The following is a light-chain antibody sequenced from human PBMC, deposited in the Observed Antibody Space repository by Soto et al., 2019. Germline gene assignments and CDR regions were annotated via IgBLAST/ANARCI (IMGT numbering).Light chain of an antibody. CDR2: YDR. CDR3: QVWDSSSDHRV. CDR1: NIGSNS. Sequence: GPGKTARITCGGNNIGSNSVHWYQQKPGQAPVLVIYYDRDRPSGIPERFSGSNSGNTATLTISRVEAGDEADYYCQVWDSSSDHRVFGGGTKLTVL. J-gene: IGLJ2*01. V-gene: IGLV3-21*04.